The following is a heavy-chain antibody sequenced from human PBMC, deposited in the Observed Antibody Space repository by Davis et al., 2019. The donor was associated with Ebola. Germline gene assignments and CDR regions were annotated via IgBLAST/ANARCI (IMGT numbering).Heavy chain of an antibody. D-gene: IGHD1-14*01. CDR2: FGGADGGP. CDR3: AKAGNGNQPFFYY. CDR1: GFTFSTYA. J-gene: IGHJ4*02. V-gene: IGHV3-23*01. Sequence: GESLKISCAASGFTFSTYAINWVRQAPGKGLEWVSAFGGADGGPNYASSVKGRFTISRDNSKNTVYLQINSLRAEDTAIYYCAKAGNGNQPFFYYWGQGTLVTVSS.